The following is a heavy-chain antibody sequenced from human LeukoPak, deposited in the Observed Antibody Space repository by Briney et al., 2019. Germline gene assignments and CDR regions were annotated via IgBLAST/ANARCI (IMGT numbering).Heavy chain of an antibody. CDR1: GFTFSSYA. J-gene: IGHJ6*02. Sequence: GGSLRLSCAASGFTFSSYAMHWVRQAPGKGLEYVSAISSNGGSTYYANSVKGRFAISRDNSKNTLYLQMNSLRAEDTAVYYCARSEGYYYYYGMDVWGQGTTVTVSS. V-gene: IGHV3-64*01. CDR2: ISSNGGST. CDR3: ARSEGYYYYYGMDV.